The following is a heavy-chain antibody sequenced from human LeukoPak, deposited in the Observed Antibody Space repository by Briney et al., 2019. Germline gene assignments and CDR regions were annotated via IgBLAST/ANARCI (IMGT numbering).Heavy chain of an antibody. CDR3: AKEGGGFYDILTGYYIPWYFDL. Sequence: PGRSLRLSCAASGFTFSSYAMSWVRQAPGKGLEWVSAISGSGGSTYYADSVKGRFTISRDNSKNTLYLQMNSLRAEDTAVYYCAKEGGGFYDILTGYYIPWYFDLWGRGTLVTVSS. CDR2: ISGSGGST. V-gene: IGHV3-23*01. D-gene: IGHD3-9*01. CDR1: GFTFSSYA. J-gene: IGHJ2*01.